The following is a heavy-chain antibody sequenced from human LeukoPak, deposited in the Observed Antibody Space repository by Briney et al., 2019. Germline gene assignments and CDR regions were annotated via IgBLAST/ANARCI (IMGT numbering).Heavy chain of an antibody. J-gene: IGHJ4*02. CDR1: GGSFSGYY. CDR3: ARDDGSY. CDR2: INHSGST. V-gene: IGHV4-34*01. Sequence: PSETLSLTCAVYGGSFSGYYWSWIRQPPGKGLEWIGEINHSGSTNYNPSLKSRVTISVDTSKNQFSLKLSSVTAADTAVYYCARDDGSYWGQGTLVTVSS. D-gene: IGHD1-1*01.